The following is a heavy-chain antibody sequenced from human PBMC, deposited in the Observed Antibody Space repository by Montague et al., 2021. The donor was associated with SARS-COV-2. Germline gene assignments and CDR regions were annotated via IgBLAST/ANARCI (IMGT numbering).Heavy chain of an antibody. CDR1: GFSLSTSGMC. V-gene: IGHV2-70*01. J-gene: IGHJ6*02. CDR3: ARIQAELWPNCCYFGMEV. Sequence: PALVKPTQTLTLTCTFSGFSLSTSGMCVSWIRQPPGKALEWLALIYWDDDKYYSTSLKTRLTISKDTSKNQVVLTMTNMDPVDTATYYCARIQAELWPNCCYFGMEVWGQGTTGTVSS. CDR2: IYWDDDK. D-gene: IGHD5-18*01.